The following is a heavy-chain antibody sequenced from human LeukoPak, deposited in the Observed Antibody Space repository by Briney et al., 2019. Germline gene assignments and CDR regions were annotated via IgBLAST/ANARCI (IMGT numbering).Heavy chain of an antibody. Sequence: SETLSLTCTVSGGSISSYYWSWIRQPPGEGLEWIGYIYYSGSTNYNPSLKSRVTISVDSSKNQFSLKLSSVTAADTAVYYCARVAYGSSWFDPWGQGTLVIVSS. V-gene: IGHV4-59*01. CDR1: GGSISSYY. CDR2: IYYSGST. CDR3: ARVAYGSSWFDP. J-gene: IGHJ5*02. D-gene: IGHD2-2*01.